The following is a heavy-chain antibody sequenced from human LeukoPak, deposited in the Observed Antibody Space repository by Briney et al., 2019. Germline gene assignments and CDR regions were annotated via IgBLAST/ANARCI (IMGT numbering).Heavy chain of an antibody. Sequence: GGSLRLSCAASGFTFSSYGMSWVRQAPGKGLEWVSSISSSSSYIYYADSVKGRFTISRDNSKNTLYLQMNSLRAEDTAVYYCAKYSSAKRTYYYYYYMDVWGKGTTVTISS. CDR3: AKYSSAKRTYYYYYYMDV. D-gene: IGHD5-18*01. V-gene: IGHV3-23*01. CDR1: GFTFSSYG. J-gene: IGHJ6*03. CDR2: ISSSSSYI.